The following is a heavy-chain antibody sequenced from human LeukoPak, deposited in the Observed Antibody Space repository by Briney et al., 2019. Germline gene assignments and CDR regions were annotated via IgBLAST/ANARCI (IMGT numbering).Heavy chain of an antibody. V-gene: IGHV4-61*02. Sequence: PSETLSLTCTVSGGSISSGSYYWSWIRLPAGKGLEWIGRIYTSGSTNYNPSLKSRVTISVDTSKSQFSLKLSSVTAADTAVYYCAREGGHYGSGRNGRSAFDIWGQGTMVTVSS. CDR3: AREGGHYGSGRNGRSAFDI. J-gene: IGHJ3*02. D-gene: IGHD3-10*01. CDR1: GGSISSGSYY. CDR2: IYTSGST.